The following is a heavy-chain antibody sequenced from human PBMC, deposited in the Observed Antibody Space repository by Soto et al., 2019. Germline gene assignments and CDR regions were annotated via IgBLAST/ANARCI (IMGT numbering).Heavy chain of an antibody. CDR1: GYDFTAYD. J-gene: IGHJ6*02. CDR2: MNPINGAT. V-gene: IGHV1-8*02. CDR3: GRGPSPRAPAGGTPYYYAMDV. Sequence: ASVKVSCKASGYDFTAYDINWVRQASGQGLEWMGWMNPINGATGSARRFQGRVSMTRNTATGTAYLELTSLRSDDSAVYYCGRGPSPRAPAGGTPYYYAMDVWGQGATVTVSS. D-gene: IGHD6-13*01.